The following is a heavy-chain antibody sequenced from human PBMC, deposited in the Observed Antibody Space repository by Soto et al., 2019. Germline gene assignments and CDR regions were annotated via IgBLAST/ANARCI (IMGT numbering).Heavy chain of an antibody. CDR1: GGSISSGGYS. CDR2: IYHSGST. V-gene: IGHV4-30-2*01. D-gene: IGHD4-17*01. CDR3: ARGVNYGDSANWFDP. J-gene: IGHJ5*02. Sequence: QLQLQESGSGLVKPSQTLSLTCAVSGGSISSGGYSWSWIRQPPGKGLEWIGYIYHSGSTYYNPALKSRVTISVDMSKNQFSLKLRPVTAADTAVSYCARGVNYGDSANWFDPWGPGTLVTVSS.